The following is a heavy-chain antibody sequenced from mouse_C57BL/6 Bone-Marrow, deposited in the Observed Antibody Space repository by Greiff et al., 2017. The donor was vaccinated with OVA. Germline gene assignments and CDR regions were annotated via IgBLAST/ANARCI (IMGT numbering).Heavy chain of an antibody. V-gene: IGHV5-9*01. CDR1: GFTFSSYT. CDR3: ARHGDGPYGFAY. CDR2: ISGGGGNT. J-gene: IGHJ3*01. Sequence: EVHLVESGGGLVKPGGSLKLSCAASGFTFSSYTMSWVRQTPEKRLEWVATISGGGGNTYYPDSVKGRFTISRDNAKNTLYLQMSSLRSEDTALYYCARHGDGPYGFAYWGQGTLVTVSA. D-gene: IGHD2-3*01.